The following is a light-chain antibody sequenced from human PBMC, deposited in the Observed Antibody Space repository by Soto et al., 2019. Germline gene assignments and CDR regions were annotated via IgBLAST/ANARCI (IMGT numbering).Light chain of an antibody. CDR1: QDIGSW. CDR3: QQGGSFPIT. CDR2: GAS. Sequence: DIQMTQSPSSVSASVGDRVTITCRASQDIGSWLAWYQQKPGKAPDLLIYGASSLQSGAPSRFYGSGSGTDFTLTSSSLQPEDFATYYCQQGGSFPITFGQGTRLESK. J-gene: IGKJ5*01. V-gene: IGKV1-12*01.